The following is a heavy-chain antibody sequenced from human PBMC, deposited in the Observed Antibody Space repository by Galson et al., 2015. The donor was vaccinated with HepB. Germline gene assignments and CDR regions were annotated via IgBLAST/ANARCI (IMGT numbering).Heavy chain of an antibody. CDR1: GGSISSSSYY. CDR3: ARPRHSGYDWGWFDP. D-gene: IGHD5-12*01. V-gene: IGHV4-39*01. CDR2: IYYSGST. Sequence: ETLSLTCTVSGGSISSSSYYWGWIRQPPGKGLEWIGSIYYSGSTYYNPSLKSRVTISVGTSKNQFSLKLSSVTAADTAVYYCARPRHSGYDWGWFDPWGQGTLVTVSS. J-gene: IGHJ5*02.